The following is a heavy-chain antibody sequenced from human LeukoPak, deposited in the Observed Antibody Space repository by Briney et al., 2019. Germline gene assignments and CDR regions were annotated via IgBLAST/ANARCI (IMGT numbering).Heavy chain of an antibody. Sequence: SETLSLTCTVSGGSISSGGYYLSWIRQPPGKGREWIGYIHHSGSTYYNPSLKSRVTISVDRSKNQFSLKLSSVTAADTAVYYCARVVVAALVNYWGQGTLVTVSS. J-gene: IGHJ4*02. CDR1: GGSISSGGYY. CDR2: IHHSGST. CDR3: ARVVVAALVNY. D-gene: IGHD2-15*01. V-gene: IGHV4-30-2*01.